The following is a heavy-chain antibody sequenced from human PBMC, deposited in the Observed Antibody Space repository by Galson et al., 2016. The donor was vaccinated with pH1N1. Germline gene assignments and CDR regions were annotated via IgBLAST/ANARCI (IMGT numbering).Heavy chain of an antibody. J-gene: IGHJ4*02. Sequence: SVKVSCKASGYTFTDKYLHWVRQAPGQGLEWMGRINPDSGDTRYTQKFQGRVTMTIDTSVTTAYMELTSVTYDDTAVYFCATSVEGSGSYYFDYWGQGTLVTVSS. CDR1: GYTFTDKY. D-gene: IGHD3-22*01. V-gene: IGHV1-2*06. CDR2: INPDSGDT. CDR3: ATSVEGSGSYYFDY.